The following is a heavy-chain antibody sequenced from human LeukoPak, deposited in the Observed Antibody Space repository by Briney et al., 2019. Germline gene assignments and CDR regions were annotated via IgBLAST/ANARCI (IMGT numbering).Heavy chain of an antibody. V-gene: IGHV1-18*04. CDR2: ISAYYGNT. J-gene: IGHJ4*02. D-gene: IGHD5-18*01. CDR1: GYTFTGYY. CDR3: ARDPNAMATSLFDY. Sequence: ASVKVSCKASGYTFTGYYMHWVRQAPGQGLEWMGWISAYYGNTTYAQKFQGRVTMTTDTSTSTAYMELRSLRSDDTAVYYCARDPNAMATSLFDYWRQGTLVTVSS.